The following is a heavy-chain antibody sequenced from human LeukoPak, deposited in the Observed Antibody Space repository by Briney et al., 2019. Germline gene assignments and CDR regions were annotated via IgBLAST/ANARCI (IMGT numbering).Heavy chain of an antibody. J-gene: IGHJ4*02. CDR1: GYTFTSYY. V-gene: IGHV1-46*01. CDR2: INPSGGST. Sequence: GASVKVSCKASGYTFTSYYMHWVRQAPGQRLECMGIINPSGGSTSYPQTFQGRVTMTRDTSTSTVYMELSSLRSEDTAVYYCARLSGSSTGDYWGQGTLVTVSS. D-gene: IGHD1-26*01. CDR3: ARLSGSSTGDY.